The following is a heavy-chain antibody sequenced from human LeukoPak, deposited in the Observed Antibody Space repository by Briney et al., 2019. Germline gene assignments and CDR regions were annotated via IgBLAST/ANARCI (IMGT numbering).Heavy chain of an antibody. CDR3: ARALRYFDWRYNWFDP. CDR1: GGSFSGYY. Sequence: PSETLSLTCAVYGGSFSGYYWSWVRQPPGKGLERIGEINHSGSTNYNPSLKSRVTISVDTSKNQFSLKLSSVTAADTAVYYCARALRYFDWRYNWFDPWGQGTLVTVSS. CDR2: INHSGST. V-gene: IGHV4-34*01. D-gene: IGHD3-9*01. J-gene: IGHJ5*02.